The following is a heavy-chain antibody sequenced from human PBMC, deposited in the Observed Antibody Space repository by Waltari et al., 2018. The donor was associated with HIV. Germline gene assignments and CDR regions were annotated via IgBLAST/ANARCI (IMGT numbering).Heavy chain of an antibody. CDR3: ARDRGKYYGSGTDSFDI. D-gene: IGHD3-10*01. Sequence: QDQLVQSGAEVKKPGASVTVSCKASGYTLSTSRITRVRLAPRQGLEWMGWFTPYNGNTNYARNVQGRVTMTTDTSTTTAYMELRSLRSDDTALYYCARDRGKYYGSGTDSFDIWGQGTTVTVSS. CDR2: FTPYNGNT. CDR1: GYTLSTSR. J-gene: IGHJ3*02. V-gene: IGHV1-18*01.